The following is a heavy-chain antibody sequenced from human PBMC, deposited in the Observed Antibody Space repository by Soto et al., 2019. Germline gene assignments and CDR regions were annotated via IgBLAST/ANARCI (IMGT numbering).Heavy chain of an antibody. Sequence: GGSLRLSCAASGFTFNNNAMSWVRQAPGKGLEWVSVIYSGGSTYYADSVKGRFTISRDNSKNTLYLQMNSLKAEDTAVYYCTSPRDTTAINYWGQGTLVTVSS. J-gene: IGHJ4*02. CDR2: IYSGGST. CDR1: GFTFNNNA. CDR3: TSPRDTTAINY. D-gene: IGHD2-21*02. V-gene: IGHV3-66*01.